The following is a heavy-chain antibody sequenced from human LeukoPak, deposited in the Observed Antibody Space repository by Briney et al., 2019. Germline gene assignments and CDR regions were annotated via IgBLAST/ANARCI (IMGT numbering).Heavy chain of an antibody. Sequence: GRSLRLSCAASGFTFSSYGMHWVRQAPGKGLEGGAVIWYDGSNKYYADSVKGRFTFSRDNSKNTLYLQMNSLRAEDTAVYYCARDLDGHHPLLQYYYDSSGPGYWGQGTLVTVSS. CDR1: GFTFSSYG. CDR2: IWYDGSNK. CDR3: ARDLDGHHPLLQYYYDSSGPGY. V-gene: IGHV3-33*01. J-gene: IGHJ4*02. D-gene: IGHD3-22*01.